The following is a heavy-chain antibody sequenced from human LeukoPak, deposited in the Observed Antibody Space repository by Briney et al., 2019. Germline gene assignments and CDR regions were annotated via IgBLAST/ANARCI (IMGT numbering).Heavy chain of an antibody. J-gene: IGHJ4*02. CDR2: FDPEDGET. V-gene: IGHV1-24*01. Sequence: GSVKVSCKVSGYTLTELSMHWVRQAPGKGLEWMGGFDPEDGETIYAQKFQGRVTMTEDTSTDTAYMELSSLRFEDTAVYYCATPPYCSSTSCHDYWGQGTLVTVSS. D-gene: IGHD2-2*01. CDR3: ATPPYCSSTSCHDY. CDR1: GYTLTELS.